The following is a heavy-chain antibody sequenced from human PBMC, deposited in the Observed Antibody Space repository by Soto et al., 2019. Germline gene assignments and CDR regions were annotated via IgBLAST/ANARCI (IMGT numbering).Heavy chain of an antibody. D-gene: IGHD3-10*02. J-gene: IGHJ2*01. CDR1: GGSFRTYA. V-gene: IGHV1-69*01. CDR3: ASVRPPSPSVIWFFDL. Sequence: QGQLVQSGAEVKKPGSSVKVSCKASGGSFRTYAINWVRQAPGQGLEWMGGIIPMLAAPTYAQKLQGRLTITADESTTTVYVELSSLTSEATAVYYCASVRPPSPSVIWFFDLWCRGTLVTVSS. CDR2: IIPMLAAP.